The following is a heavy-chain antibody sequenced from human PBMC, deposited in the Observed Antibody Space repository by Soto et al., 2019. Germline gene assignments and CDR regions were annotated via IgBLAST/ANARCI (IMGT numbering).Heavy chain of an antibody. CDR2: VIPMLSMS. CDR1: GDTFSSYT. V-gene: IGHV1-69*02. J-gene: IGHJ4*02. Sequence: QVHLVQSGVEVKKPGSSVKVSCKASGDTFSSYTINWVRQAPGLGLEWMGRVIPMLSMSNYALKFQVRVTMTADRSTNRAYMELLSLRSEDTATYYCARCYGWGRRAFDYWGQGALVTVSS. CDR3: ARCYGWGRRAFDY. D-gene: IGHD3-10*01.